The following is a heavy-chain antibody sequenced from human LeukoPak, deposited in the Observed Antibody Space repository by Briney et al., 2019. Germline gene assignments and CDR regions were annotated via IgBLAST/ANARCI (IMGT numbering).Heavy chain of an antibody. CDR3: ARDLQGDGSNDY. V-gene: IGHV1-69*13. Sequence: SVKVSCKASGGTFSSYAISWVRQAPGQGLEWMGGIIPIFGTANYAQKFQGRVAITADESTSTAYMELSSLRSEDTAVYYCARDLQGDGSNDYWGQGTLVTVSS. CDR2: IIPIFGTA. J-gene: IGHJ4*02. CDR1: GGTFSSYA. D-gene: IGHD5-24*01.